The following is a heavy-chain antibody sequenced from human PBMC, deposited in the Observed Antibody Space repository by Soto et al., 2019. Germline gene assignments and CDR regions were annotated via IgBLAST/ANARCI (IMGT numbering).Heavy chain of an antibody. D-gene: IGHD2-2*01. Sequence: QVQLVQSGAEVKKPGSSVKVSCKASGGTFSSYAISWVRQAPGQGLEWMGGIIPIFGTANYAQKFQGRVTITADESTSTAYMELSSLRSEATAVYYCAKGYCISTSCFRLDAFDIWGQGTMVTVSS. V-gene: IGHV1-69*12. J-gene: IGHJ3*02. CDR2: IIPIFGTA. CDR3: AKGYCISTSCFRLDAFDI. CDR1: GGTFSSYA.